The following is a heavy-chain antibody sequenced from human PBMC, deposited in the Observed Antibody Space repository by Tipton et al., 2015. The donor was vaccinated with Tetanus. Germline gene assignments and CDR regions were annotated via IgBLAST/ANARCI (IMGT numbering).Heavy chain of an antibody. CDR1: GGSISSGDYY. D-gene: IGHD1-26*01. V-gene: IGHV4-30-4*01. J-gene: IGHJ4*02. Sequence: TLSLTCTVSGGSISSGDYYWSWIRQPLGKGLEWIGYIYYSGSTYYNPSLKSRVTISVDTSKNQFSLKPSSVTAADTAVYYCARRRGVYSGSYFDYWGQGTLVTVSS. CDR3: ARRRGVYSGSYFDY. CDR2: IYYSGST.